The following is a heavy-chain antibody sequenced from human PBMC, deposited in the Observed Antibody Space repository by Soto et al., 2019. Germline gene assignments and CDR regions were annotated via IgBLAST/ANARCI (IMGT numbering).Heavy chain of an antibody. CDR1: GFTFSSYG. CDR2: IWYDGSNK. Sequence: GGSLRLSCAASGFTFSSYGMHWVRQAPGKGLEWVAVIWYDGSNKYYADSVKGRFTISRANSKNTLYLQMNSLRAEDTAVYYCARDGPREAAGTHNYGMDVWGQGTTVTV. CDR3: ARDGPREAAGTHNYGMDV. D-gene: IGHD6-19*01. J-gene: IGHJ6*02. V-gene: IGHV3-33*01.